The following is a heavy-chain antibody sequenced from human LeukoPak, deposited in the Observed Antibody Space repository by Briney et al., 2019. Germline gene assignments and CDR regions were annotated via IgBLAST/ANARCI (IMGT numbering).Heavy chain of an antibody. CDR1: GFTFSSYW. J-gene: IGHJ6*02. CDR2: IKQDGSEK. CDR3: ARDGYSGYEIYGMDV. V-gene: IGHV3-7*01. D-gene: IGHD5-12*01. Sequence: GGSLRLSCAASGFTFSSYWMSRVRQAPGKGLEWVANIKQDGSEKYYVDSVKGRFTISRDNAKNSLYLQMNSLRAEDTAVYYCARDGYSGYEIYGMDVWGQGTTVTVSS.